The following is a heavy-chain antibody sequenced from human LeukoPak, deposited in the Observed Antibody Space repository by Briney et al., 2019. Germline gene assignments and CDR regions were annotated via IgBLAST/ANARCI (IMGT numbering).Heavy chain of an antibody. CDR3: TTGQSSLGTPIAAAGTERDY. V-gene: IGHV3-15*01. J-gene: IGHJ4*02. D-gene: IGHD6-13*01. CDR2: IKSKTDGGTT. Sequence: GGPLRLSCAASGFTFSNAWMSWVRQAPGKGLEWVGRIKSKTDGGTTDYAAPVKGRFTISRDDSKNTLYLQMNSLKTEDTAVYYCTTGQSSLGTPIAAAGTERDYWGQGTLVTVSS. CDR1: GFTFSNAW.